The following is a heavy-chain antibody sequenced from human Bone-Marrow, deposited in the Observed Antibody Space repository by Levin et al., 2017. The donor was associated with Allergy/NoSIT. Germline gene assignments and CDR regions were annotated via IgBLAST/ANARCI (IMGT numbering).Heavy chain of an antibody. CDR1: GFTFHYYA. V-gene: IGHV3-23*01. CDR2: ISGSDGTT. Sequence: PGGSLRLSCVASGFTFHYYAMAWVRQGPGKRLEWVATISGSDGTTDYADSVKGRFTISRDSSKNTLFLQMRSLRAEDTAMYYCAKLQKSFWQLVLDYWGQGTLVTVSS. J-gene: IGHJ4*02. D-gene: IGHD6-6*01. CDR3: AKLQKSFWQLVLDY.